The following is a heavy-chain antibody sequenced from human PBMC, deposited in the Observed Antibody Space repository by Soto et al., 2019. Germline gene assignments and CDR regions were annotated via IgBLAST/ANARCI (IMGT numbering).Heavy chain of an antibody. CDR2: IIPILGIA. V-gene: IGHV1-69*02. CDR3: ARAAMAHAPPDY. CDR1: GGTFSSYT. D-gene: IGHD5-18*01. Sequence: QVQLVQSGAEVKKPGSSVKVSCKASGGTFSSYTISWVRQAPGQGLEWMGRIIPILGIANYPQKFQGRVTNTADKSTSTAYMELSSLRSEDTAVYYCARAAMAHAPPDYWGQGTLVTVSS. J-gene: IGHJ4*02.